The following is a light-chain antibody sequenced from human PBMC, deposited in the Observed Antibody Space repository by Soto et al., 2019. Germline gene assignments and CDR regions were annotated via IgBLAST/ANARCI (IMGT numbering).Light chain of an antibody. Sequence: DIQMTQSPSTLSGSVGDRVTITCRASQTISSWLAWYQQKPGKAPKLLIYKASTLKSGVPSRFSGSGSGTESTLTISRLQPDDFAPYSCQHYNSYSEAFGQGTKVDLK. V-gene: IGKV1-5*03. CDR1: QTISSW. CDR2: KAS. CDR3: QHYNSYSEA. J-gene: IGKJ1*01.